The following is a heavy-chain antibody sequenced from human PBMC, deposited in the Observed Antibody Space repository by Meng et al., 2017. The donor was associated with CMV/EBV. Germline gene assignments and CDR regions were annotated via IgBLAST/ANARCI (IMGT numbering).Heavy chain of an antibody. CDR1: GGSISSGDYY. D-gene: IGHD3-22*01. J-gene: IGHJ4*02. CDR2: IYYSGST. V-gene: IGHV4-30-4*08. CDR3: ARAAPDYYDSSGPPDY. Sequence: QVPRQEAGPGLGNPSQTLSLTCTGSGGSISSGDYYWSWIRQPPGKGLEWIGYIYYSGSTYYNPSLKSRVTISVDTSKNQFSLKLSSVTAADTAVYYCARAAPDYYDSSGPPDYWGQGTPVTVSS.